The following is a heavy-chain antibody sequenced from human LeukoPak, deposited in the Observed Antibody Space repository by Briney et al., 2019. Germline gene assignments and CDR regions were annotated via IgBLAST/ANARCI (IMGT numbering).Heavy chain of an antibody. J-gene: IGHJ4*02. CDR1: GFTFSSYA. D-gene: IGHD2-8*01. CDR2: ISYDGSNK. V-gene: IGHV3-30-3*01. Sequence: GGSLRLSCAASGFTFSSYAMDWVRQAPGKGLEWVAVISYDGSNKYYADSVKGRFTISRDNSKNTLNLQMNSLRAEDTAVYYCARSRWSYYFDYWGQGTLVTVSS. CDR3: ARSRWSYYFDY.